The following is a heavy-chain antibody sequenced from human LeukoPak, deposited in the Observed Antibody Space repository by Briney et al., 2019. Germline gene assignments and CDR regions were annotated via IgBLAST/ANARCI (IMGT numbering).Heavy chain of an antibody. J-gene: IGHJ4*02. D-gene: IGHD5-18*01. CDR1: AFTFSSYV. CDR3: AKIALQLWSYFDY. Sequence: GGSLRLSCAASAFTFSSYVMSWVRQAPGKGLEWVSAISGSGGSTYYADSVKGRFTISRDNSKNTLYLQMNSLRAEDTAVYYCAKIALQLWSYFDYWGQGTLVTVSS. CDR2: ISGSGGST. V-gene: IGHV3-23*01.